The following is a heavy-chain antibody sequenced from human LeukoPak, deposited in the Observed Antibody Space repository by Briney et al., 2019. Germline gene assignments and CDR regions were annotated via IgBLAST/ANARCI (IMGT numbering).Heavy chain of an antibody. D-gene: IGHD3-22*01. Sequence: GASVKLSCKASGYTFTSYYMHWVRQAPGQGLEWMGIINPSGGSTSYAQKFQGRVTMTRDTSTSTVYMELSSLRSEDTAVYYCARDLYYYDSSGYWVPSSWGQGTLVTVSS. J-gene: IGHJ4*02. CDR1: GYTFTSYY. CDR2: INPSGGST. CDR3: ARDLYYYDSSGYWVPSS. V-gene: IGHV1-46*01.